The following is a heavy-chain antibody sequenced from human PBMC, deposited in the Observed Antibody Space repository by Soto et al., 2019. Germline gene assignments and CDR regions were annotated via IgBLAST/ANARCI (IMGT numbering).Heavy chain of an antibody. V-gene: IGHV3-48*01. Sequence: PGGSLRLSCAASAFTFSNYNMNWVRQAPGKGLEWVSYISSRSSTIYYADSVKGRFTISRDNAKNSLYLQMNSMRVEYRAVYYCARDCGRASGMDVWGQGTTVTVSS. J-gene: IGHJ6*02. CDR3: ARDCGRASGMDV. CDR2: ISSRSSTI. CDR1: AFTFSNYN.